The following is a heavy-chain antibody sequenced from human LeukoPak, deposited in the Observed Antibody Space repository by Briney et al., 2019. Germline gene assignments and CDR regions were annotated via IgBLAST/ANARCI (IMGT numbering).Heavy chain of an antibody. D-gene: IGHD6-6*01. J-gene: IGHJ4*02. CDR1: GGSISSYY. V-gene: IGHV4-59*08. CDR2: IYYGGAT. Sequence: PSETLSLTCTVSGGSISSYYWSWIRQPPGKGLEWIGYIYYGGATNYNPSLESRVTITVDTSKNQFSLNLRSVAASDTAVYYCARRSRVFSSSSDPYYFDFWGQGTLVTVSS. CDR3: ARRSRVFSSSSDPYYFDF.